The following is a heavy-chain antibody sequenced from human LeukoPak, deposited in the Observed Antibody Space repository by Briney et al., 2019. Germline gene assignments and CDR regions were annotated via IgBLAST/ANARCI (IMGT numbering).Heavy chain of an antibody. CDR1: GFTFSSRDW. CDR3: ARDRGAVAGILDY. CDR2: IKQDGSEK. J-gene: IGHJ4*02. Sequence: GGSLRLSCVASGFTFSSRDWMTWVRQAPGKGLEWVANIKQDGSEKNYVDSVKGRFTISRDNAKNSVDLQMNSLRVEDTAVYYCARDRGAVAGILDYWGQGTLVTVSS. D-gene: IGHD6-19*01. V-gene: IGHV3-7*03.